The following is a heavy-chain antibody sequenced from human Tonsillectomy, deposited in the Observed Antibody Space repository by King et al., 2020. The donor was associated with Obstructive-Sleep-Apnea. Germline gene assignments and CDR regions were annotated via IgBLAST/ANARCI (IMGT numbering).Heavy chain of an antibody. J-gene: IGHJ5*01. V-gene: IGHV3-74*01. Sequence: VQLVESGGGLVQPGGSLRLSCAASGFTFSRYWMHWVRQVPGKGLVWVSRINRDGSSRSYADSVKGRFTVSRDNAKNTLYLQMNSLGAEDTAVYYCARGPKGELVHNWFDSWGQGTLVTVSS. CDR2: INRDGSSR. CDR1: GFTFSRYW. D-gene: IGHD1-7*01. CDR3: ARGPKGELVHNWFDS.